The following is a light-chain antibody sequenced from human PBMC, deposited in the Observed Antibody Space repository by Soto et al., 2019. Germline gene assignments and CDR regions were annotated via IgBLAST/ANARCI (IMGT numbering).Light chain of an antibody. CDR3: QQYYGTPHT. CDR2: WAS. V-gene: IGKV4-1*01. CDR1: QSVLYSSNNKNY. Sequence: DIVMTQSPDSLAVSLGERATINCKSSQSVLYSSNNKNYLAWYQQKPGQPPKLLIYWASTRESGVPDRFSGSGSGTDFTLTISSLQAEDMAVYYCQQYYGTPHTFGQGTKLEIK. J-gene: IGKJ2*01.